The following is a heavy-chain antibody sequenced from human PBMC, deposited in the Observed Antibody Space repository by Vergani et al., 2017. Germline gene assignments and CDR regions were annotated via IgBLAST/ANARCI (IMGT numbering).Heavy chain of an antibody. CDR2: IFPTLNVA. CDR1: GGTFSSYT. V-gene: IGHV1-69*02. D-gene: IGHD2-15*01. J-gene: IGHJ6*02. CDR3: ARTLGYCSGESCDSGIPGVDYDYGLDV. Sequence: QVQLVQSGAEVKKPGSSVKVSCKASGGTFSSYTITWVRQAPGHGLEWMGRIFPTLNVANYAQNFQGRASITADMSTSTSYMDRSSLRSEDSAVYYCARTLGYCSGESCDSGIPGVDYDYGLDVWGQGTTVTVSS.